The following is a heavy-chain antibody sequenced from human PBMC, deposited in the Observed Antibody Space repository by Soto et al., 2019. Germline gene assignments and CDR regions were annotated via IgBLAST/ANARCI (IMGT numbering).Heavy chain of an antibody. J-gene: IGHJ4*02. CDR1: GFTFSSYG. CDR2: IRGDGGQT. CDR3: ARDVGLDSDDFFAY. Sequence: GGSLRLSCTASGFTFSSYGMGWVRQAPGKGLQWVSTIRGDGGQTHYTDSVKCRFSISRDNSKNTVYLQMDSLRAEDTAMYFCARDVGLDSDDFFAYWGQGTQVTVS. V-gene: IGHV3-23*01. D-gene: IGHD3-9*01.